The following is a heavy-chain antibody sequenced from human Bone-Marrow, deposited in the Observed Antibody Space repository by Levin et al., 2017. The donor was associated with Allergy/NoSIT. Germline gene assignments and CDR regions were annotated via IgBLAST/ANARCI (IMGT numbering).Heavy chain of an antibody. CDR2: IYYSGST. V-gene: IGHV4-30-4*01. Sequence: PSETLSLTCTVSGGSISSGDYYWSWIRQPPGKGLEWIGYIYYSGSTYYNPSLKSRVTISVDTSKNQFSLKLSSVTAADTAVYYCARESYYYDSSGYYGIDSWGQGTLVTVSS. CDR3: ARESYYYDSSGYYGIDS. D-gene: IGHD3-22*01. CDR1: GGSISSGDYY. J-gene: IGHJ4*02.